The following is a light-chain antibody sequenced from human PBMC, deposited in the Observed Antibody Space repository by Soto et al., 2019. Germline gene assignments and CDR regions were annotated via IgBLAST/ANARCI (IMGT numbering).Light chain of an antibody. CDR1: QTINNN. V-gene: IGKV3-15*01. CDR2: GAS. CDR3: QQYNSWPRT. J-gene: IGKJ5*01. Sequence: EIAMTQPPATLSVSPGERASLSCRASQTINNNLAWYQQKPGQAPRLLIYGASTRATGIPDRFSGSGSGTDFTLTISSLQSEDFAVYYCQQYNSWPRTFGQGTRLEI.